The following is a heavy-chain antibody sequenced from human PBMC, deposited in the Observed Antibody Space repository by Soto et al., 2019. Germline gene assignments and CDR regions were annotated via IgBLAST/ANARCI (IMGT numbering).Heavy chain of an antibody. J-gene: IGHJ4*02. V-gene: IGHV1-69*02. CDR2: IIPILGIA. D-gene: IGHD3-10*01. CDR1: GGTFSIYT. Sequence: ASVKVSCKASGGTFSIYTISWVRQAPGQGLEWMGRIIPILGIANYAQKFQGRVTITADKSTSTAYMELSSLRSEDTAVYYCARSTDSSYYYGSGSYPSFDDWGQGTLVTVSS. CDR3: ARSTDSSYYYGSGSYPSFDD.